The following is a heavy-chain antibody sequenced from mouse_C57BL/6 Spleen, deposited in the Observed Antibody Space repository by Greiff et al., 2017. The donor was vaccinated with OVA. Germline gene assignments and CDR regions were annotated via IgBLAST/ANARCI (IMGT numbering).Heavy chain of an antibody. J-gene: IGHJ4*01. CDR1: GYTFTDYE. CDR3: TRFQLGYSMDY. CDR2: IDPETGGT. Sequence: VQLQQSGAELVRPGASVTLSCKASGYTFTDYEMHWVKQTPVHGLEWIGAIDPETGGTAYNQKFKGKAILTADKSSSTAYMGLRSLTSEDSAVYYCTRFQLGYSMDYWGQGTSVTVSS. D-gene: IGHD4-1*02. V-gene: IGHV1-15*01.